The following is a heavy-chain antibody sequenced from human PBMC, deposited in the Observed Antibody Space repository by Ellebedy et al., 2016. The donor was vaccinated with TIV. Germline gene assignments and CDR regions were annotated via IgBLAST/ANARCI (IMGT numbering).Heavy chain of an antibody. CDR3: ARVRNYGPYEIFDY. V-gene: IGHV3-21*01. Sequence: PGGSLRLSCAASGFTFSSHDMNWVRQAPGKGLEWVASISTSSNYIYYADSVKGRFTISRDNAKNSLYLQMNSLRADDTALYYCARVRNYGPYEIFDYWGQGTLVTVSS. CDR1: GFTFSSHD. J-gene: IGHJ4*02. D-gene: IGHD3-10*01. CDR2: ISTSSNYI.